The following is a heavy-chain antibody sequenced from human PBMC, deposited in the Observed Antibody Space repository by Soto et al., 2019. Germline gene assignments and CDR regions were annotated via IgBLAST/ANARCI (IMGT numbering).Heavy chain of an antibody. CDR3: ARASVPGSGPSEWFCP. CDR1: GFTLSHYS. D-gene: IGHD6-19*01. V-gene: IGHV3-48*02. CDR2: ISRSGDRK. Sequence: PGGSLRLSCADSGFTLSHYSMNWVRQAPGKGLEWVSYISRSGDRKYYADSVKGRFTISRDNVRNLLYLQMNSLRDEDTAVYYCARASVPGSGPSEWFCPWGQGTLVTVSS. J-gene: IGHJ5*02.